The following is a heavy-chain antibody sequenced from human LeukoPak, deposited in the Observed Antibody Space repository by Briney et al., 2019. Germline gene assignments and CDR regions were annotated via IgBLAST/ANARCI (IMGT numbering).Heavy chain of an antibody. V-gene: IGHV3-7*01. CDR3: AAGDYFDY. CDR1: GFIFGSYW. Sequence: GGSLRLSCAASGFIFGSYWMSWVRQAPGKGLEWVANIKQDGSEKNYVDSVKGRFTISRDNAKSSVYLQMNSLRAEDTAAYYCAAGDYFDYWGQGTLVTVSS. J-gene: IGHJ4*02. D-gene: IGHD7-27*01. CDR2: IKQDGSEK.